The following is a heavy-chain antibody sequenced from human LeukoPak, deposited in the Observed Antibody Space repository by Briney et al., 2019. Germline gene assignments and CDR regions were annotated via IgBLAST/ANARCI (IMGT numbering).Heavy chain of an antibody. CDR2: ISYDGSNK. CDR3: ARAVAGFDY. V-gene: IGHV3-30-3*01. CDR1: GFTFDDYA. Sequence: PGGSLRLSCAASGFTFDDYAMHWVRQAPGKGLEWVAVISYDGSNKYYADSVKGRFTISRDNSKNTLYLQMNSLRAEDTAVYYCARAVAGFDYWGQGTLVTVSS. D-gene: IGHD6-19*01. J-gene: IGHJ4*02.